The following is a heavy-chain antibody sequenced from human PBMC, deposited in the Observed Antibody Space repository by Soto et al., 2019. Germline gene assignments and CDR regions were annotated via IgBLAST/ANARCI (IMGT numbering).Heavy chain of an antibody. CDR2: FSLSGTT. CDR1: GASITGTSC. Sequence: PSETLSLTCTVSGASITGTSCWSCIRQPAGKGLEWIGRFSLSGTTNYNPSLRSRVTMSADVSKNQLSLKLTSMTAADTAVYYCARDMHAGFTHYFDPWGQGTLVTVSS. CDR3: ARDMHAGFTHYFDP. D-gene: IGHD1-26*01. J-gene: IGHJ5*02. V-gene: IGHV4-4*07.